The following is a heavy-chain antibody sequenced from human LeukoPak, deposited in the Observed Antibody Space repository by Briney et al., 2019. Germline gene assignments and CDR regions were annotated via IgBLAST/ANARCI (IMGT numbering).Heavy chain of an antibody. Sequence: ASVKVSCKASGYTFTGYYMHWVRQAPGQGLEWMGRINPNSGGTNYAQKFQGRVTMTRDTSISTAYMELSRLRSDDTAVYYCARDTGDYSWFHPWGQGTLVTVSS. CDR2: INPNSGGT. D-gene: IGHD3-10*01. CDR1: GYTFTGYY. J-gene: IGHJ5*02. V-gene: IGHV1-2*06. CDR3: ARDTGDYSWFHP.